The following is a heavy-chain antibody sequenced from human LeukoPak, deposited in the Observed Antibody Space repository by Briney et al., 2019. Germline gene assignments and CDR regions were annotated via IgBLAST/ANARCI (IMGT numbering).Heavy chain of an antibody. CDR1: GFTFTSYG. CDR2: ISSGSTYM. V-gene: IGHV3-21*01. Sequence: GGSLRLSCAASGFTFTSYGMNWVRQAPGKGLEWVSSISSGSTYMYYADSVKGRFTISRDNAKNSVYLQMNSLRAEDTAVYYCAREPGPAAPPVDYWGQGTLATVSS. CDR3: AREPGPAAPPVDY. D-gene: IGHD2-2*01. J-gene: IGHJ4*02.